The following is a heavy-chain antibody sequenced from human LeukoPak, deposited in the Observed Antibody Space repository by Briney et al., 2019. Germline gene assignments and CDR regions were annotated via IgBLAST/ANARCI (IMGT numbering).Heavy chain of an antibody. J-gene: IGHJ5*01. CDR3: ARLVGASWFDS. Sequence: SQTLSLTCAISGNSVSTNSATWTWLRQSPSRGLEWLGRTYYRSKWNNDYAVSMKSRITINPDTSKNQFSLQLNSVTPEDTAVYYCARLVGASWFDSWGQGTLVTVSS. CDR1: GNSVSTNSAT. D-gene: IGHD1-26*01. V-gene: IGHV6-1*01. CDR2: TYYRSKWNN.